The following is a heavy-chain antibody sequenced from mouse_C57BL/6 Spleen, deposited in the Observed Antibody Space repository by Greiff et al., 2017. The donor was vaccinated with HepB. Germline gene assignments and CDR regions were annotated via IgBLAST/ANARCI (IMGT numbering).Heavy chain of an antibody. CDR2: VYPYNGGT. CDR3: ARQESDGYSWFAY. Sequence: EVQGVESGPVLVKPGPSVKISCKASGFTFTDYYMHWVKQSHGKSLEWIGLVYPYNGGTSYNQKFKGKATLTVDTSSSTAYMELNSLTSEDSAVYYCARQESDGYSWFAYWGQGTLVTVSA. CDR1: GFTFTDYY. J-gene: IGHJ3*01. V-gene: IGHV1-36*01. D-gene: IGHD2-3*01.